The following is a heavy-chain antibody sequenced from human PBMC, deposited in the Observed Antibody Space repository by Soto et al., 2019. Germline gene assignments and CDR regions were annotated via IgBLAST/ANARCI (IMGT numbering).Heavy chain of an antibody. Sequence: EVKLVESGGGLVQPGGSLRLSCATSGFIFSTYAMHWVRQAPGKGLEYVSAISSNGRSTYYANSVKGRFTISRVNSKNTLYLQMDSLRAEDMAVYYCARDRCTNGVCYAPSDDWGQGTLVTVSS. CDR1: GFIFSTYA. D-gene: IGHD2-8*01. CDR2: ISSNGRST. V-gene: IGHV3-64*01. CDR3: ARDRCTNGVCYAPSDD. J-gene: IGHJ1*01.